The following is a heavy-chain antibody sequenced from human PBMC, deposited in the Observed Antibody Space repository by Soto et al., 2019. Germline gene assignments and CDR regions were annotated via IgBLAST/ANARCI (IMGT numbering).Heavy chain of an antibody. CDR3: AREGADIVVVVAASLDFDY. J-gene: IGHJ4*02. CDR2: ISYDGSNK. Sequence: QVQLVESGGGVVQPGRSLRLSCAASGFTFSSYAMHWVRQAPGKGLEWVAVISYDGSNKYYADSVKGRFTISRDNSKNTLYLQMNSLIAEDTAVYYCAREGADIVVVVAASLDFDYWGQGTLVTVSS. CDR1: GFTFSSYA. D-gene: IGHD2-15*01. V-gene: IGHV3-30-3*01.